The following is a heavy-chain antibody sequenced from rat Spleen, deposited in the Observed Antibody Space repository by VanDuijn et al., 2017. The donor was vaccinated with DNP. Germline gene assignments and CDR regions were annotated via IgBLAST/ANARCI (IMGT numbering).Heavy chain of an antibody. CDR2: IPGSGGST. J-gene: IGHJ2*01. Sequence: EVQLVESGGGLVQPGRSLKLSCAASGFTFSDYNMAWFRQVPGKGLEWVASIPGSGGSTYYPDSVRGRFTISRDNAKNTLNLQMNSLRSEDTATYYCVRSIPGIKGFYFDYWGQGVMVTVSS. CDR1: GFTFSDYN. V-gene: IGHV5-7*01. CDR3: VRSIPGIKGFYFDY. D-gene: IGHD1-4*01.